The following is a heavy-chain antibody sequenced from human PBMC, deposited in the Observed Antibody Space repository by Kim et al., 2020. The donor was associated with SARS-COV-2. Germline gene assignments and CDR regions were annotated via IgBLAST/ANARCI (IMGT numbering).Heavy chain of an antibody. CDR1: GGSISSYY. CDR2: IYYSGST. Sequence: SETLSLTCTVSGGSISSYYWSWIRQPPGKGLEWIGYIYYSGSTNYNPSLKSRVTISVDTSKNQFSLKLSSVTAADTAVYYCARLRYSSGWAIDYWGQGTLVSVSS. V-gene: IGHV4-59*08. CDR3: ARLRYSSGWAIDY. D-gene: IGHD6-19*01. J-gene: IGHJ4*02.